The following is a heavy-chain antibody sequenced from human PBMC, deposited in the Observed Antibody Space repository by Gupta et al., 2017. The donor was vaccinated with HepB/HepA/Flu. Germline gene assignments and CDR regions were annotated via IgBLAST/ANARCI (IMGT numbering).Heavy chain of an antibody. J-gene: IGHJ3*01. Sequence: QVQLMQSGAEVKPPGASVKVSCTASGYSFTGYFLHWVRQAPGLGLEWVGWINPNTGTTKYGQKFQGRVTMTRDKSTNTAYMDLSRLTSDDTAVYFCAKSLSYRSDDVCDLWGLGTMVTVSS. CDR2: INPNTGTT. CDR1: GYSFTGYF. V-gene: IGHV1-2*02. CDR3: AKSLSYRSDDVCDL. D-gene: IGHD6-25*01.